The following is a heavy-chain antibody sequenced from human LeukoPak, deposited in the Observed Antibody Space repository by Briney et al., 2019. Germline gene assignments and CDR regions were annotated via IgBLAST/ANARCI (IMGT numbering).Heavy chain of an antibody. V-gene: IGHV1-18*01. D-gene: IGHD1-26*01. CDR1: GYTFTSYG. CDR3: ARDRGGWWELSSIVSRNYYYMDV. Sequence: ASVKVSCKASGYTFTSYGISWVRQAPGQGLEWMGWISAYNGNTNYAQKLQGRVTMTRDTSISTAYMELSRLRSDDTAVYYCARDRGGWWELSSIVSRNYYYMDVWGKGTTVTISS. J-gene: IGHJ6*03. CDR2: ISAYNGNT.